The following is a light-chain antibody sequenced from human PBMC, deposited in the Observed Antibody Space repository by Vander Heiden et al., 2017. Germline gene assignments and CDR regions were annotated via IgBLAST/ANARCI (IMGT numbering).Light chain of an antibody. CDR1: QTINTY. Sequence: DIQMTQSPSSLSTSIGDRVTNTCRASQTINTYLNWYQQKPGEAPKLLIYSAFNLQDGVPSRFSGSRSGTNFTLTISRLQPEDFASYFCQQSDSTMWTFGQGTKVEVK. CDR2: SAF. J-gene: IGKJ1*01. CDR3: QQSDSTMWT. V-gene: IGKV1-39*01.